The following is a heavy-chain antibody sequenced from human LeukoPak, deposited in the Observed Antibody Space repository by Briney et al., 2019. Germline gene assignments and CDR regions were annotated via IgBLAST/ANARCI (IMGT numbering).Heavy chain of an antibody. CDR3: AKDVSQNPYCGGDCSDY. D-gene: IGHD2-21*02. CDR2: ISGSGGST. J-gene: IGHJ4*02. V-gene: IGHV3-23*01. Sequence: GGSLRLSCAASGFTFSSYAMSWVRQAPGKGLEWVSAISGSGGSTYYADSVKGRFTISRDNPKNTLYLQMNSLRAEDTAVYYCAKDVSQNPYCGGDCSDYWGQGTLVTVPS. CDR1: GFTFSSYA.